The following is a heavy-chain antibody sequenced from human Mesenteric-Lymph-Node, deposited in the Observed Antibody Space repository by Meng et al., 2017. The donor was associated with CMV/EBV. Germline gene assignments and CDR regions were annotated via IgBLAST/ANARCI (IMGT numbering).Heavy chain of an antibody. V-gene: IGHV4-59*04. CDR2: IYYSGTS. CDR1: GGSISSYY. J-gene: IGHJ4*02. CDR3: AYDSSGFYPFYFDY. Sequence: SETLSLTCTVSGGSISSYYWSWIRQPPGKGLEWIGYIYYSGTSYHNPSLKSRVTISVDTSKNQFSLKLSSVTAADTALYYCAYDSSGFYPFYFDYWGQGTLVTVSS. D-gene: IGHD3-22*01.